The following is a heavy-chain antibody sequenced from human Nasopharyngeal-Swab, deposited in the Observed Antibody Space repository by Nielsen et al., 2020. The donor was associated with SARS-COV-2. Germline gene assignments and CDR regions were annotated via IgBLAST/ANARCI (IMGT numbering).Heavy chain of an antibody. V-gene: IGHV4-59*08. J-gene: IGHJ6*02. CDR2: IYYSGST. Sequence: SETLSLTCTVSGGSISSYYWSWIRQPPGKGLEWIGYIYYSGSTNYNPSLKSRVTISVDTSKNQFSLKLSSVTAADTAVYYCAGIGFPGIAAAGHYYYYGMDVWGQGTTVTVSS. CDR3: AGIGFPGIAAAGHYYYYGMDV. CDR1: GGSISSYY. D-gene: IGHD6-13*01.